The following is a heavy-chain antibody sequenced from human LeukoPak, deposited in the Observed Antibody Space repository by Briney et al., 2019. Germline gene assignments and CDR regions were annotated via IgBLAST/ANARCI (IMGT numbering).Heavy chain of an antibody. D-gene: IGHD3-22*01. CDR3: ATSRDFYDTSGYYPYYFDC. CDR2: IPNDRRNN. Sequence: GGSLRLSRAASGFTFSSYGMHWVRQAPDKGLEWVAVIPNDRRNNYYAESVKGRFTISRDNSKNTPYLQMNSLRTEDTAVYYCATSRDFYDTSGYYPYYFDCWGQGTLVTVSS. V-gene: IGHV3-30*03. J-gene: IGHJ4*02. CDR1: GFTFSSYG.